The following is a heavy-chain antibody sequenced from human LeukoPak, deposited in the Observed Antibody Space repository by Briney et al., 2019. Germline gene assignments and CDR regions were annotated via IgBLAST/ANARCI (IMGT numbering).Heavy chain of an antibody. D-gene: IGHD4-11*01. CDR2: INGGGDST. J-gene: IGHJ4*02. V-gene: IGHV3-23*01. CDR1: GFTVSSNY. Sequence: GGSLRLSCAASGFTVSSNYMSWVRQAPGKGLEWVSVINGGGDSTNYADSVKGRFTISRDNSKNTLYLQMNSLRAEDTAVYYCAKGEHTGTDYWGQGTLVTVSS. CDR3: AKGEHTGTDY.